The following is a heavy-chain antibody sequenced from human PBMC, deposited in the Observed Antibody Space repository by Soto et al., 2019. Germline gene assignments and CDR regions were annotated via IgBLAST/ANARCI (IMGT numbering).Heavy chain of an antibody. V-gene: IGHV1-24*01. Sequence: SVKVSCKVSGYTLTELSMHWVRQAPGKGLEWMGGFDPEDGETIYAQKLQGRVTMTEDTSTDTAYMELSSLRSEDTAVYYCATAWGDYYDSSGYLRWGQGTLVTVSP. CDR3: ATAWGDYYDSSGYLR. D-gene: IGHD3-22*01. CDR1: GYTLTELS. CDR2: FDPEDGET. J-gene: IGHJ4*02.